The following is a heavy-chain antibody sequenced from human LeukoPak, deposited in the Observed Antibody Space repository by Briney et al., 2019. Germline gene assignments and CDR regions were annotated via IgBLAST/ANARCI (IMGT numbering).Heavy chain of an antibody. CDR2: INTNTGNP. CDR3: ARDLGSSRRNWFDP. CDR1: GYTFTSYG. Sequence: GASVKVSCKASGYTFTSYGMNWVRQAPGQGLEWMGWINTNTGNPTYAQDFTGRFVFSLDTSVSTAYLQISSLKAEDTAVYYCARDLGSSRRNWFDPWGQGTLVTVSS. D-gene: IGHD6-13*01. V-gene: IGHV7-4-1*02. J-gene: IGHJ5*02.